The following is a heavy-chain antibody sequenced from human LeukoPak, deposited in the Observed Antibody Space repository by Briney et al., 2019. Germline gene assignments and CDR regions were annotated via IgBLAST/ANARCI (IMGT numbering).Heavy chain of an antibody. CDR1: GFPFSDFS. CDR2: ISGSGGST. J-gene: IGHJ4*02. V-gene: IGHV3-23*01. D-gene: IGHD3-22*01. Sequence: GGSLRLSSATSGFPFSDFSMSWVRQAPGKGLEWVSAISGSGGSTYYADSVKGRFTISRDNSKNTLYLQMNGLRAEGTAVYYCANADSSGYYPVDYWGQGTLVTVSS. CDR3: ANADSSGYYPVDY.